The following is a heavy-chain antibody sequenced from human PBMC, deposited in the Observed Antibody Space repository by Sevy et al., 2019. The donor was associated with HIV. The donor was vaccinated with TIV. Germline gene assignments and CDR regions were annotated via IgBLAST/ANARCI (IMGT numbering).Heavy chain of an antibody. D-gene: IGHD1-26*01. J-gene: IGHJ4*02. CDR3: VKGGVTWELLDY. CDR1: GFIFSSYG. CDR2: ISYDGSSK. V-gene: IGHV3-30*18. Sequence: GGSLRLSCAASGFIFSSYGMHWVRQAPGKGLEWVTIISYDGSSKYYADSVKGRFTISRENSENIQYLQMTSLRTDDTAVYYCVKGGVTWELLDYWGQGTLVTVSS.